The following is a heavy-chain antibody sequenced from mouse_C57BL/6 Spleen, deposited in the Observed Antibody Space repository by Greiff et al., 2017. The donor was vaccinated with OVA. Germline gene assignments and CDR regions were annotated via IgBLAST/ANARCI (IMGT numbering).Heavy chain of an antibody. CDR2: IWTGGGT. CDR3: ARGAYYGNLYWYFDV. Sequence: VQLQESGPGLVAPSQSLSITCTVSGFSLTSYAISWVRQPPGKGLEWLGVIWTGGGTNYNSALKSRLSISKDNSKSQVFLKMNSLQTVDTARYYCARGAYYGNLYWYFDVWGTGTTVTVSS. V-gene: IGHV2-9-1*01. CDR1: GFSLTSYA. D-gene: IGHD2-10*01. J-gene: IGHJ1*03.